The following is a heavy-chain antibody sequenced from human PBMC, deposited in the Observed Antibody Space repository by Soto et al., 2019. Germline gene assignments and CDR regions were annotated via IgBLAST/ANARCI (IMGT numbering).Heavy chain of an antibody. CDR3: ARGRGRRRNPLDY. CDR1: GFTFSSYE. CDR2: ISSSGSTI. V-gene: IGHV3-48*03. Sequence: PGGSLRLSCAASGFTFSSYEMNWVRQAPGKGLEWVSYISSSGSTIYYADSVKGRFTISRDNAKNSLYLQMNSLRAEDTAVYYCARGRGRRRNPLDYWGQGTLGTVSS. D-gene: IGHD3-10*01. J-gene: IGHJ4*02.